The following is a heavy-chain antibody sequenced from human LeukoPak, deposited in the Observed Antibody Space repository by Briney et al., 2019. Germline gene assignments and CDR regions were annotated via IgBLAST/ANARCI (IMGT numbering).Heavy chain of an antibody. CDR1: GFTFSSYA. CDR2: ISGDGGST. Sequence: GGSLRLSCAASGFTFSSYAMSWVRQAPGKGLEWGSVISGDGGSTYYADSVKGRFSISRDNSKNTLYLQMNSLRAEDTALYYCAKALLRYFDWFFGYWGQGTLVTVSS. J-gene: IGHJ4*02. V-gene: IGHV3-23*01. D-gene: IGHD3-9*01. CDR3: AKALLRYFDWFFGY.